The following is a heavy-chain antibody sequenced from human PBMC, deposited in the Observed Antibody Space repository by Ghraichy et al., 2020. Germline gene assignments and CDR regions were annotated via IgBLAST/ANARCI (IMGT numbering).Heavy chain of an antibody. CDR3: ARGHADRYSSSYYRFGCWFDP. CDR1: GYTFTSYD. J-gene: IGHJ5*02. D-gene: IGHD6-6*01. V-gene: IGHV1-8*01. CDR2: MNPNSGNT. Sequence: ASVKVSCKASGYTFTSYDMNWVRQATGQGLEWMGWMNPNSGNTGYAQKFQGRVTMTRNTSISTAYMELSSLRSEDTAVYYCARGHADRYSSSYYRFGCWFDPWGQGTLVTVSS.